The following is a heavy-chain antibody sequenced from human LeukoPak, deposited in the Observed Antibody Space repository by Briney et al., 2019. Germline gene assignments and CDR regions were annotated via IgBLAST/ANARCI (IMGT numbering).Heavy chain of an antibody. CDR1: GFTFSSYG. J-gene: IGHJ4*02. CDR3: AKAMGATLFDY. V-gene: IGHV3-23*01. CDR2: ISGNSGTT. Sequence: GGTLRLSCAASGFTFSSYGMSWVRQAPGKGLEWVSGISGNSGTTYYADSVKGRFTISRDNSKNTLYLQMNSLRAEDTAVYYCAKAMGATLFDYWGQGTLVTVSS. D-gene: IGHD1-26*01.